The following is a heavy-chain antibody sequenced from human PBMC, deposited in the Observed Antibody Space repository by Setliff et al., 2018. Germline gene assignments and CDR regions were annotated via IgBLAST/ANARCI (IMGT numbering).Heavy chain of an antibody. J-gene: IGHJ4*02. V-gene: IGHV3-74*01. CDR2: INPDATTT. CDR1: GFTFSSHW. D-gene: IGHD3-10*01. Sequence: PGGSLRLSCAASGFTFSSHWMHWVRQVPGKGLAWVSQINPDATTTYYADSVKGRFTISRDNAKTTLYLQMNSLRVEDTAVYFCARDPRDGSSSPMADNWGQGTLVTVSS. CDR3: ARDPRDGSSSPMADN.